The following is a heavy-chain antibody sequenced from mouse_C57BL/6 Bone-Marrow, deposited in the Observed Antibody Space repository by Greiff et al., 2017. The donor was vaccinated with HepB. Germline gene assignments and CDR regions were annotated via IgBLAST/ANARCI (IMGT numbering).Heavy chain of an antibody. CDR3: ARWGLLGFDY. J-gene: IGHJ2*01. Sequence: QVQLKESGPELVKPGASVKISCKASGYAFSSSWMNWVKQRPGKGLEWIGRIYPGDGDTNYNGKFKGKATLTADKSSSTAYMQLSSLTSEDSAVYFCARWGLLGFDYWGQGTTLTVSS. V-gene: IGHV1-82*01. CDR2: IYPGDGDT. CDR1: GYAFSSSW. D-gene: IGHD2-13*01.